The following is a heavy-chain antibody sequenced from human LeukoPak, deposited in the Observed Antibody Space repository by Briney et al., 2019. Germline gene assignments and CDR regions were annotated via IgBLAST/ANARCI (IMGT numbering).Heavy chain of an antibody. V-gene: IGHV3-13*01. Sequence: GGSLRLSCAASGFTFSSYDMHWVRQAPGKGLEWVSAIGTAGDTYYPGSVKGRFTISRENAKNSLYLQMNSLRAGDTAVYYCARATRRAYYMDVWGKGTTVTVSS. CDR1: GFTFSSYD. CDR3: ARATRRAYYMDV. CDR2: IGTAGDT. J-gene: IGHJ6*03.